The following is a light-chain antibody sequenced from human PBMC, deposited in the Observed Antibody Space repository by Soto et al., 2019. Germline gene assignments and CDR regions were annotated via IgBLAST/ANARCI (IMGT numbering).Light chain of an antibody. Sequence: VLTQPPSASGTPGQRVTISCSGSSSYIGSKYVYWYQQLPGTAPKLLIYRNDQRPSRISDRFSGSKSGTSASLAISGLRSEDEADYYCAAWDDSLSGYVFGTGTKVTVL. J-gene: IGLJ1*01. CDR2: RND. CDR3: AAWDDSLSGYV. V-gene: IGLV1-47*01. CDR1: SSYIGSKY.